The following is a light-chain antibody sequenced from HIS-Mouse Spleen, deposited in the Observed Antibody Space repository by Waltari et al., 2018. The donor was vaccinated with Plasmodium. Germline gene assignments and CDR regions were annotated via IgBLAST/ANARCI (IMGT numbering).Light chain of an antibody. CDR2: QDS. J-gene: IGLJ3*02. V-gene: IGLV3-1*01. Sequence: SYELTQPPSVSVSPGQTASITCSGDKLGDKYACWYQQKPGQSPVLVLFQDSKRPSGILERFSGSNSGNTATLTISGTQAMDEADYYCQAWDSSTAVFGGGTKLTVL. CDR3: QAWDSSTAV. CDR1: KLGDKY.